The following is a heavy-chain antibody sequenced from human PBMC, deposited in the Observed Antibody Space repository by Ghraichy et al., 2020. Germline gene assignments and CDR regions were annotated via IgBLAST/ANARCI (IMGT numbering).Heavy chain of an antibody. CDR1: GYSFTGYY. V-gene: IGHV1-2*02. D-gene: IGHD1-1*01. CDR2: INAYSGGT. Sequence: ASVKVSCKASGYSFTGYYMHWVRQAPGQGLEWMGWINAYSGGTNYAKNFQGRVTMTRDTSIRTVNMDLRSLRSDDTAVYYCARVGDTTLFPAGVHTGFWGQGTLGTVSS. J-gene: IGHJ4*02. CDR3: ARVGDTTLFPAGVHTGF.